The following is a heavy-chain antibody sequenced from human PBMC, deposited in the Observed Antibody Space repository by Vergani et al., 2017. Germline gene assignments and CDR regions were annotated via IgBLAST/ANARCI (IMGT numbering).Heavy chain of an antibody. CDR1: GYTFTDHY. CDR3: ETPQTVTTGGMEV. V-gene: IGHV1-69-2*01. CDR2: VDPEDGET. J-gene: IGHJ6*02. D-gene: IGHD4-17*01. Sequence: EVQLVQSGAEVKKPGATMKISCKVSGYTFTDHYMHWVKQAPGKGLEWMGLVDPEDGETISAEKFKGRVTIAADTSTDTAHLEFSSLRSEDTAVYYCETPQTVTTGGMEVWGQGTTVIVSS.